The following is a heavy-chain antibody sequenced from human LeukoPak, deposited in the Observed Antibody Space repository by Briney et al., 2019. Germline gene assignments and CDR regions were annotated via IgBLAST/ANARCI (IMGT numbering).Heavy chain of an antibody. D-gene: IGHD6-19*01. CDR2: IIPIFGTA. V-gene: IGHV1-69*13. J-gene: IGHJ5*02. CDR1: GGTFSSYA. CDR3: AYSIAVAGTGGNWFDP. Sequence: SVKVSCKASGGTFSSYAISWVRQAPGQGLEWMGGIIPIFGTANYAQKFQGRVTITADESTSTAYMELSSLRSEDTAVYYCAYSIAVAGTGGNWFDPWGQGTLVTVSS.